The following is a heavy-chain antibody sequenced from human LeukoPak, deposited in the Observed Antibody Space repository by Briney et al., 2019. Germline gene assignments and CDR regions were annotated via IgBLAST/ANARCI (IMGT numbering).Heavy chain of an antibody. CDR1: GYTFTNYG. CDR3: ARVEPDYYYGSGSYSGFDY. Sequence: ASVKVSGKASGYTFTNYGVSWVRQAPGQGLEWIGWISAYNGHANYAQNLQGRVTVTTDTSTSTAYMELKSLRSDDTAVYYCARVEPDYYYGSGSYSGFDYWGQGTLVTVSS. V-gene: IGHV1-18*01. J-gene: IGHJ4*02. CDR2: ISAYNGHA. D-gene: IGHD3-10*01.